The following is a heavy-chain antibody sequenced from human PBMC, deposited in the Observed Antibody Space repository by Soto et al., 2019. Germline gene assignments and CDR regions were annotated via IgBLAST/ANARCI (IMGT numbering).Heavy chain of an antibody. CDR3: ARDMVDYSSSWPGYYYYYYGMDV. CDR2: IWYDGSNK. CDR1: GFTFSSYG. J-gene: IGHJ6*02. V-gene: IGHV3-33*01. D-gene: IGHD6-13*01. Sequence: QVQLVESGGGVVQPGRSLRLSCAASGFTFSSYGMHWVRQAPGKGLEWVAVIWYDGSNKYYADSVKGRFTISRDNSKNTLYLQMNSLRAEDTAVYYCARDMVDYSSSWPGYYYYYYGMDVWGQGTTVTVSS.